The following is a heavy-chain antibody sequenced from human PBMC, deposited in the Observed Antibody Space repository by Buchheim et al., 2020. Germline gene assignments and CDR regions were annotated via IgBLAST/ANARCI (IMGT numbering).Heavy chain of an antibody. Sequence: QVQLVESGGGLVKPGGSLRLSCAASGFTFSDYYMSWIRQAPGKGLEWVSYISSSGSTIYYADSVKGRFTISRDNAKNSLYLQMNSLRAEDTAVYYCARDERDAGAWIQAMGEGPFSDYWGQGTL. V-gene: IGHV3-11*01. J-gene: IGHJ4*02. CDR1: GFTFSDYY. CDR2: ISSSGSTI. D-gene: IGHD5-18*01. CDR3: ARDERDAGAWIQAMGEGPFSDY.